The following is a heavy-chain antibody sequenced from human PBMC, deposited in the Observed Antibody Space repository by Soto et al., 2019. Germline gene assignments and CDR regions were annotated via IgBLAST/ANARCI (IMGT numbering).Heavy chain of an antibody. Sequence: SETLSLTCTVSGGSITAGNYVLTWIRQSPGKGLEWIGYISYSGTYYNPSLKSRLTISIDTSKNQLSLQVTSVTAADTAVYYCATRSATFFFYGVDVWGQGTTVTVSS. CDR3: ATRSATFFFYGVDV. V-gene: IGHV4-30-4*01. CDR1: GGSITAGNYV. J-gene: IGHJ6*02. CDR2: ISYSGT. D-gene: IGHD1-26*01.